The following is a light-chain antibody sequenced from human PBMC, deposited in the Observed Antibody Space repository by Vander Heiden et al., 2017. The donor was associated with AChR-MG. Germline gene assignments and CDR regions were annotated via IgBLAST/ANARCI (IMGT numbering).Light chain of an antibody. CDR3: QQSDISPYT. V-gene: IGKV1-39*01. Sequence: DIKMTQSPSSLSASVGDRVTITCRASQTIIKFLNWYQQKVGKAPKLLIYGASNLQSGVPSRFSGSGAGTELTLTISSLQPEDFATYYCQQSDISPYTFGQGTKVEIK. CDR2: GAS. CDR1: QTIIKF. J-gene: IGKJ2*01.